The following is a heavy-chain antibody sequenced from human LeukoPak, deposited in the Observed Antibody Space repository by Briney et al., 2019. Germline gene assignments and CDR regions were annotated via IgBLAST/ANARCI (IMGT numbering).Heavy chain of an antibody. D-gene: IGHD2-2*01. Sequence: SETLSLTCIVSGGSNSGHYWSWIRRPPGKGLEWIGYIYYSGNTNYNPSLKSRLTISIDTSKNQFSLHLSSVTAADTAVYYCARVLPPGYSDYWGQGTLVTISS. CDR1: GGSNSGHY. CDR2: IYYSGNT. CDR3: ARVLPPGYSDY. V-gene: IGHV4-59*11. J-gene: IGHJ4*02.